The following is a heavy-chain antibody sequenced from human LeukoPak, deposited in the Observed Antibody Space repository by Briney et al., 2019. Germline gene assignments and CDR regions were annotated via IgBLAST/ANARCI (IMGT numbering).Heavy chain of an antibody. V-gene: IGHV1-69*13. D-gene: IGHD3-3*01. CDR3: ARGGVTIFGVAIGYFDY. J-gene: IGHJ4*02. Sequence: SVKVSCKASGYTFTSYDINWVRQAPGQGLEWMGGIIPIFGTANYAQKFQGRVTITADESTSTAYMELSSLRSEDTAVYYCARGGVTIFGVAIGYFDYWGQGTLVTVSS. CDR1: GYTFTSYD. CDR2: IIPIFGTA.